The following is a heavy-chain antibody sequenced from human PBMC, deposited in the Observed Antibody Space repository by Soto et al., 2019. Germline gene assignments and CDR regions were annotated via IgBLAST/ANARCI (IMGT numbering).Heavy chain of an antibody. CDR3: ARDWDSSGLFDP. J-gene: IGHJ5*02. Sequence: SETLSLTCSVSGASITTYYWSWIRQPPGKGLEWIGSISYSGSTKYNPSLESRVMISLDTSKNQFSLRLTSVTATDTTLYYCARDWDSSGLFDPWGQGALVTVSS. CDR2: ISYSGST. V-gene: IGHV4-59*01. D-gene: IGHD3-10*01. CDR1: GASITTYY.